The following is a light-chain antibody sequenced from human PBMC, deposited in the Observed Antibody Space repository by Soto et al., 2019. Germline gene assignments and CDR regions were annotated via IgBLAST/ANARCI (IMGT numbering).Light chain of an antibody. CDR3: CSYAGSSTFV. Sequence: QSARTQPASVSGSPGQSIGISGTGTSSDVGSYNLVSWYQQHPGKAPKLMIYEGSKRPSGVSNRFSGSKSGNTASLTISGLQAEDEADYYCCSYAGSSTFVFGTGTKVTVL. J-gene: IGLJ1*01. CDR1: SSDVGSYNL. V-gene: IGLV2-23*03. CDR2: EGS.